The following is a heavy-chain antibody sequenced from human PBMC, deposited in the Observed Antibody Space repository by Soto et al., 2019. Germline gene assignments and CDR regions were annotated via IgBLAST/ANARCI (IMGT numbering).Heavy chain of an antibody. V-gene: IGHV3-30-3*01. D-gene: IGHD6-13*01. Sequence: QVQLVESGGGVVQPGRSLRLSCAASGFTFSSYAMHWVRQAPGKGLEWVAVISYDGSNKYYADSVKGRFTISRDNSKNTLYLQMNGLRAEDTAVYYCARDGYSSSWFGYYYGMDVWGQGTTVTVSS. J-gene: IGHJ6*02. CDR1: GFTFSSYA. CDR2: ISYDGSNK. CDR3: ARDGYSSSWFGYYYGMDV.